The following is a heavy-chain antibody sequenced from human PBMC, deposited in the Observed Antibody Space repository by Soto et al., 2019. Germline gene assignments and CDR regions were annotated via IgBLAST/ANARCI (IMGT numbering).Heavy chain of an antibody. V-gene: IGHV4-31*03. CDR1: GGSISSGGYY. CDR2: IYYSGST. Sequence: SETLSLTCTVSGGSISSGGYYWSWIRQHPGKGLEWIGYIYYSGSTYYNPSLKSRVTISVDTSKNQFSLKLSSVTAADTAVYYCARVGPYYADKRGNWSDPWGQGTMVTVAS. CDR3: ARVGPYYADKRGNWSDP. D-gene: IGHD3-10*01. J-gene: IGHJ5*02.